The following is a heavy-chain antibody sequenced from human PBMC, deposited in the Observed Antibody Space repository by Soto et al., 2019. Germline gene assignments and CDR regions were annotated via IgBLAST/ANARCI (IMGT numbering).Heavy chain of an antibody. Sequence: SETLSLTCAVYGGSFSGYYWSWIRQPPGKGLEWIGEISHSGSTNYNPSLKSRVTISVDTSKNQFSLKLSSVTAADTAVYYCARERDYYFYMDVWGKGTTVTVSS. J-gene: IGHJ6*03. CDR2: ISHSGST. CDR1: GGSFSGYY. V-gene: IGHV4-34*01. CDR3: ARERDYYFYMDV.